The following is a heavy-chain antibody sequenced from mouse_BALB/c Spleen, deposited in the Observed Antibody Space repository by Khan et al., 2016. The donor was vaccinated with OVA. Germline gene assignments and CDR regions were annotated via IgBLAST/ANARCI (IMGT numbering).Heavy chain of an antibody. CDR2: IWGDGST. J-gene: IGHJ4*01. D-gene: IGHD1-1*01. V-gene: IGHV2-3*01. CDR1: GFSLTSYG. CDR3: AKFTPDYYSMDY. Sequence: QVQLKESGPGLVAPSQSLSITCTVSGFSLTSYGVNWVRQPPGKGLEWLGVIWGDGSTNYHSTLKSRLIISKDNSKRPVFLTLNSLQTDDTATYYCAKFTPDYYSMDYWGQGTSVTVSS.